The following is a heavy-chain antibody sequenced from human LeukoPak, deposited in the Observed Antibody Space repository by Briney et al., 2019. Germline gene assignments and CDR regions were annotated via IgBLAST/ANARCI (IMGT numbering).Heavy chain of an antibody. CDR2: IYYSGST. CDR1: RGSMRSYY. D-gene: IGHD6-19*01. J-gene: IGHJ4*02. Sequence: SETLSLTCTVSRGSMRSYYWSWIRQPPGKGLEWIGYIYYSGSTNYNPSLKSRVNISVDTSKNQFSLKVTSVTAADTAVYYCARVRVSSSSHPWYFDYWGQGTLATVSS. CDR3: ARVRVSSSSHPWYFDY. V-gene: IGHV4-59*01.